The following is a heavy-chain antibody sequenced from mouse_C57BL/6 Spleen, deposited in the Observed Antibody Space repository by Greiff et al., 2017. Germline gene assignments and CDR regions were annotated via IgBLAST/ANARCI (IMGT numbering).Heavy chain of an antibody. D-gene: IGHD2-2*01. CDR1: GYSFTGYY. CDR3: ARRDGYDPFAY. J-gene: IGHJ3*01. Sequence: VQLKQSGPELVKPGASVKISCKASGYSFTGYYMNWVKQSPEKSLEWIGEINPSTGGTTYNQKFKAKATLTVDKSSSTAYMQLKSLTSEDSAVYYCARRDGYDPFAYWGQGTLVTVSA. CDR2: INPSTGGT. V-gene: IGHV1-42*01.